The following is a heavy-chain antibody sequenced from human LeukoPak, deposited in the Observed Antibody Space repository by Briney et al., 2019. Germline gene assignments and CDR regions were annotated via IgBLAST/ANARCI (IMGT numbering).Heavy chain of an antibody. CDR2: ISSSGSTI. D-gene: IGHD2-2*01. J-gene: IGHJ4*02. V-gene: IGHV3-48*01. Sequence: GGSLRLSCAASGFIFSSYSMNWVRQAPGKGLEWVSYISSSGSTIYYADSVKGRFTISRDNAKNSLYLQMNRLRAEDTAVYYCAVLTYQLLDYYFDYWGQGTLVTVSS. CDR3: AVLTYQLLDYYFDY. CDR1: GFIFSSYS.